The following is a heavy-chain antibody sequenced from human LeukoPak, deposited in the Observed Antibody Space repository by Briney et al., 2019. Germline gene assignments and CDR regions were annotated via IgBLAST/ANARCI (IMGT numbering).Heavy chain of an antibody. CDR1: GVTFVKYW. CDR3: VGLRFLEWSFDY. J-gene: IGHJ4*02. V-gene: IGHV3-7*01. D-gene: IGHD3-3*01. CDR2: MNQDGSEK. Sequence: GGSLRLSCEASGVTFVKYWMSWVRQAPGKGPEWVANMNQDGSEKYYVDSVKGRFTISRDNAKNSLYLQMNSLRAEDTAVYYCVGLRFLEWSFDYWGQGTLVTVSS.